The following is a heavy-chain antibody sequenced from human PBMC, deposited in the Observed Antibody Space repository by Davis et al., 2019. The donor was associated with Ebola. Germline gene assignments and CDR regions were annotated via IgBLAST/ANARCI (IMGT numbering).Heavy chain of an antibody. CDR2: FDPEDGET. V-gene: IGHV1-24*01. D-gene: IGHD3-16*01. Sequence: AASVKVSCKVSGYTLTELSMHWVRQAPGKGLEWMGGFDPEDGETIYAQKFQGRVTMTEDTSTDTAYMELSSLRSEDTAVYYCATDMGARAVFDYWGQGTLVTVSS. CDR3: ATDMGARAVFDY. CDR1: GYTLTELS. J-gene: IGHJ4*02.